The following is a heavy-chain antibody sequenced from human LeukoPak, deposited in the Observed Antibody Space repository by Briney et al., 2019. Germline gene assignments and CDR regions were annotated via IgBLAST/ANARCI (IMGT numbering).Heavy chain of an antibody. D-gene: IGHD3-10*01. CDR2: ISGSGGGT. CDR3: AKRGVVIRVFLVGFHKEANYFDS. CDR1: GITLSNYG. V-gene: IGHV3-23*01. Sequence: GGSLRLSCAVSGITLSNYGMSWVRQAPGKGLEWVAGISGSGGGTNYADSVKGRFTISRDNSKNTLYLQMNSPRAEDTAVYFCAKRGVVIRVFLVGFHKEANYFDSWGQGALVTVSS. J-gene: IGHJ4*02.